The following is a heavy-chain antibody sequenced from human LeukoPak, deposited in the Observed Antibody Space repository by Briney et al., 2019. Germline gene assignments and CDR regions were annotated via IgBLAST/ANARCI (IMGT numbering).Heavy chain of an antibody. CDR3: ARLRSSGWYSPVDY. CDR1: GFTFSNYW. J-gene: IGHJ4*02. V-gene: IGHV5-51*01. CDR2: IYPGDSDDSDA. Sequence: GESLKISCKGSGFTFSNYWIAWVRQMPGKGLEWMGIIYPGDSDDSDAAYSPSFQGQVTISADKSISTAYLQWSSLKASDTAMYYCARLRSSGWYSPVDYWGQGTLVTVSS. D-gene: IGHD6-19*01.